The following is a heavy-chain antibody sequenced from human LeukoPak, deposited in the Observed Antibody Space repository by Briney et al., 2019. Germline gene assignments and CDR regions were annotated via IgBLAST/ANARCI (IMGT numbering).Heavy chain of an antibody. CDR3: ARKVAVAMDLDY. CDR2: ITGAGTST. J-gene: IGHJ4*02. V-gene: IGHV3-23*01. D-gene: IGHD5-18*01. Sequence: GGSLILSCVASGFTFKSYGMTWVRQAPGKGLEWLSSITGAGTSTKYADSVNGRFTISRDNSKNTLSLQMTGLRAEDTAVYYCARKVAVAMDLDYWGQGTLVTVSS. CDR1: GFTFKSYG.